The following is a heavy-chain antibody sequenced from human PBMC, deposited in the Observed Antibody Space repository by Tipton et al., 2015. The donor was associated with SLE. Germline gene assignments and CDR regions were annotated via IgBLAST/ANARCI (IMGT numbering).Heavy chain of an antibody. J-gene: IGHJ4*02. CDR1: GGSIRSSHYY. V-gene: IGHV4-39*07. CDR2: IDSSGGT. CDR3: TRGALLLWFGD. D-gene: IGHD3-10*01. Sequence: TLSLTCTVSGGSIRSSHYYWDWIRQPPGKGLEWLGSIDSSGGTYYNPSLKSRVTISTDTSKNQFSLKLTSVTAADTAVYYCTRGALLLWFGDWGQGTRVTVSS.